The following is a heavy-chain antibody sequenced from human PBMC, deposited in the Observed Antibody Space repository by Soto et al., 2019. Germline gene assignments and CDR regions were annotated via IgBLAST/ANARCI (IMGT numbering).Heavy chain of an antibody. D-gene: IGHD2-2*01. J-gene: IGHJ5*02. Sequence: GGSLRLSCAASGFTFNDYWMSWVRQAPGKGLEWVANIKQDGGEKYCVDSVKGRFTISRDNAKNSLYLQMNSLRADDTAIYYCARDYRSNNVFDWFDLWGQGTLVTSPQ. CDR3: ARDYRSNNVFDWFDL. V-gene: IGHV3-7*01. CDR1: GFTFNDYW. CDR2: IKQDGGEK.